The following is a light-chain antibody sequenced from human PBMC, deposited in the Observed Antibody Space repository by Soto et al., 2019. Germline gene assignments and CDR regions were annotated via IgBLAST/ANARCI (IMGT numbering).Light chain of an antibody. CDR1: QSISSW. CDR2: DAS. Sequence: DIQMTQSPSTLSASVGDRVTITCRASQSISSWLAWYQQKPGKAPKLLIYDASCLESGVPSRLGGSGSGTEFTRTISSLQPDDFATYYCQQYNSYRYTFGQGTKLEIK. V-gene: IGKV1-5*01. CDR3: QQYNSYRYT. J-gene: IGKJ2*01.